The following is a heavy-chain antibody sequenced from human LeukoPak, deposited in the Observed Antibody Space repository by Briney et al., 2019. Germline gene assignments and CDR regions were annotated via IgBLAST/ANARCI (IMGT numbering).Heavy chain of an antibody. CDR1: GYSFTSYW. D-gene: IGHD1-26*01. V-gene: IGHV5-51*01. J-gene: IGHJ4*02. CDR3: ARLGMVGATTAYFDY. CDR2: IYPGDSDT. Sequence: GESLKISCQGSGYSFTSYWIGWVRQMPGKGLEWMGIIYPGDSDTRYSPSFQGQVTISADKSISTAYLQWSSLKASDTAMYYCARLGMVGATTAYFDYWGQGTLVTVSS.